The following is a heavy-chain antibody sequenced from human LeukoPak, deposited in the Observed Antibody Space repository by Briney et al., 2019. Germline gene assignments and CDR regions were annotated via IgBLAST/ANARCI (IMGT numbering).Heavy chain of an antibody. V-gene: IGHV4-31*03. J-gene: IGHJ3*02. Sequence: PSETLSLTCTVSGGSISSGGYYWSWIRQHPGKGLEWIGYIYYSGSTYYNPSLKSRVTISVDTSKNQFSLKLSSVTAADTAVYYCAREYVYFSRPGGAFDIWGQGTMVTVSS. CDR2: IYYSGST. D-gene: IGHD3-16*01. CDR1: GGSISSGGYY. CDR3: AREYVYFSRPGGAFDI.